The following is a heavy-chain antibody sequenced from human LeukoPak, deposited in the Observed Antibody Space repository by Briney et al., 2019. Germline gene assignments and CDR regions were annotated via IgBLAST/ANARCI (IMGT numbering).Heavy chain of an antibody. CDR1: GFTFDDYA. J-gene: IGHJ6*02. D-gene: IGHD6-13*01. CDR2: ISWNSGSI. V-gene: IGHV3-9*01. Sequence: SLRLSCAASGFTFDDYAMHWVRQAPGKGLEWVSGISWNSGSIGYADSVKGRFTISRDNAKNSLYLQMNSLRAEDTALYYCAKSIAAAQVGYGMDVWGQGTTVTVSS. CDR3: AKSIAAAQVGYGMDV.